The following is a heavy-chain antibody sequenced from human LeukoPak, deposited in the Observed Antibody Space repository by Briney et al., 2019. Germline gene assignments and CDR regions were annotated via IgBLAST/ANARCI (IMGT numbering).Heavy chain of an antibody. Sequence: GGSLRLSCAASGFTFSSYSMNWVRQAPGKGLEWVSSISSSSSYIYYADSVKGRFTISRDNAKNSLYLQMNSLRAEDMALYYCAKAAGGFWSGYSLSVWGQGTLVTVSS. CDR3: AKAAGGFWSGYSLSV. D-gene: IGHD3-3*01. CDR2: ISSSSSYI. J-gene: IGHJ4*02. V-gene: IGHV3-21*04. CDR1: GFTFSSYS.